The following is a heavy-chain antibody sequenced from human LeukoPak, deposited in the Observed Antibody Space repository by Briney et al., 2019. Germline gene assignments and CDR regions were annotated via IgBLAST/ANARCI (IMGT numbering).Heavy chain of an antibody. CDR3: ARHSWFGTGSKKEDAFDI. CDR2: IYSTKSI. CDR1: GASISSDY. V-gene: IGHV4-59*08. Sequence: SETLSLTCTVSGASISSDYWSWIRQPPGKGLEWIAYIYSTKSIRYNPSLNSRATISLDASKNQFSLKLKSVTATDAAVYYCARHSWFGTGSKKEDAFDIWGQGTMVTVSS. J-gene: IGHJ3*02. D-gene: IGHD3/OR15-3a*01.